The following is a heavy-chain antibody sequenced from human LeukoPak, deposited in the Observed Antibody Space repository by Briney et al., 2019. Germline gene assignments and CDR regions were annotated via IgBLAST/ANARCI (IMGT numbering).Heavy chain of an antibody. CDR3: ASGMDYDFWSGYYSLPAADY. D-gene: IGHD3-3*01. V-gene: IGHV3-7*01. J-gene: IGHJ4*02. CDR1: GFTFSSYW. Sequence: PGGSLRLSCAASGFTFSSYWMSWVRQAPGKGLEWVANIKQYGSEKYYVDSVKGRFTISRDNAKNSLYLQMNSLRAVDTAVYYCASGMDYDFWSGYYSLPAADYWGQATLVTVSS. CDR2: IKQYGSEK.